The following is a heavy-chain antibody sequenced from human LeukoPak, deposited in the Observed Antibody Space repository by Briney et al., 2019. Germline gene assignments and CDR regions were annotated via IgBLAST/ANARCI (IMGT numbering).Heavy chain of an antibody. V-gene: IGHV3-11*04. D-gene: IGHD3-3*01. CDR1: GFTFSDYY. CDR3: ARVSANYDFWSGYYISDYYYYMDV. CDR2: ISSSGSTI. Sequence: GGSLRLSCAASGFTFSDYYMSWIRQAPGKGLEWVSYISSSGSTIYYADSVKGRFTISRDNAKNSLYLQMNSLRAEDTAVYYCARVSANYDFWSGYYISDYYYYMDVWGKGTTVTVSS. J-gene: IGHJ6*03.